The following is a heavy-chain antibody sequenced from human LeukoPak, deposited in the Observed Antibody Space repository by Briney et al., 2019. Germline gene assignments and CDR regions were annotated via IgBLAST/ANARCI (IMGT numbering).Heavy chain of an antibody. J-gene: IGHJ6*02. CDR3: ARLGEVWGSYPYYYYAMDV. Sequence: GESLQISSKGSGCSFISYWIGWGRRMPGKGREWMGIIHPADSDTRYSPSFQGQVTISADKSITTAYLQWSSLKASDIAMYYCARLGEVWGSYPYYYYAMDVWGQGTTVTVPS. CDR2: IHPADSDT. CDR1: GCSFISYW. V-gene: IGHV5-51*01. D-gene: IGHD3-16*01.